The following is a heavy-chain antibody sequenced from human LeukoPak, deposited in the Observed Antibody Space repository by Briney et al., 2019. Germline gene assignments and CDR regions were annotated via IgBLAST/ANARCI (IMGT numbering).Heavy chain of an antibody. D-gene: IGHD3-10*01. CDR3: ARGHGSGSYRDLDYYYYMDV. V-gene: IGHV1-3*03. CDR2: INAGNGNT. CDR1: GYSFTSQD. Sequence: GASVKVSCKTSGYSFTSQDMHWVRQAPGQRLEWMGWINAGNGNTKYSQEFQGRVTITRDTSASTAYMELSSLRSEDMAVYYCARGHGSGSYRDLDYYYYMDVWGKGTTVTVSS. J-gene: IGHJ6*03.